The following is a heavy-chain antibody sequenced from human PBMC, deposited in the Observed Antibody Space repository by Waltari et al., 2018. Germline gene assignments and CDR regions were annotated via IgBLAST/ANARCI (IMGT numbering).Heavy chain of an antibody. CDR3: ARDGYSSSWYSDY. V-gene: IGHV1-69*05. CDR1: GGTFSSYA. J-gene: IGHJ4*02. CDR2: IIPIFGTA. Sequence: ASGGTFSSYAISWVRQAPGQGLEWMGGIIPIFGTANYAQKFQGRVTITTDESTSTAYMELSSLRSEDTAVYYCARDGYSSSWYSDYWGQGTLVTVSS. D-gene: IGHD6-13*01.